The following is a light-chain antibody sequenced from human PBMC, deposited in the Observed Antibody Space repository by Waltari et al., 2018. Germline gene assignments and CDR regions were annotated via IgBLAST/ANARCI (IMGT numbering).Light chain of an antibody. CDR2: GAS. CDR3: QQTFNMVT. J-gene: IGKJ3*01. V-gene: IGKV1-39*01. CDR1: QTIFNY. Sequence: DIQMTQSPPSLSASVGDRVTITCRASQTIFNYLNWYQQKPGKAPKLLVYGASNLQSGVPPRFSGSGSETDFTLTISSLQPDDFATYYCQQTFNMVTFGTGTRVDI.